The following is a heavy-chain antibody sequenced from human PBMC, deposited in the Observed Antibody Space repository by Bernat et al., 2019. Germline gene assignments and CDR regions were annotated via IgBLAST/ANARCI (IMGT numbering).Heavy chain of an antibody. Sequence: EVQLLESGGGLVQPGGSLRLSCAASGFTFSSYAMSWVHQAPGKGLEWVSAISGSGGSTYYADSVKGRFTISRDNSKNTLYLQMNSLRAEDTAVYYCARTGGSCYFCYYGMDVWGQGTTVTVSS. CDR3: ARTGGSCYFCYYGMDV. D-gene: IGHD2-15*01. CDR2: ISGSGGST. CDR1: GFTFSSYA. V-gene: IGHV3-23*01. J-gene: IGHJ6*02.